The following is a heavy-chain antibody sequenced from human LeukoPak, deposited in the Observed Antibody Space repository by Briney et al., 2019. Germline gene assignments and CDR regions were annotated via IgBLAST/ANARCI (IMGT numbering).Heavy chain of an antibody. D-gene: IGHD6-19*01. CDR1: VFTFSSYA. CDR2: ISYDGSDK. CDR3: ARADGSVAGPPSGH. V-gene: IGHV3-30-3*01. Sequence: HSGGSLRLSCAASVFTFSSYAMHWVRQAPGKGLEWVAIISYDGSDKYYADSVKGRLTISRDNSKSTLYLQMISLRTEDTAVYYCARADGSVAGPPSGHWGQGTLVTVSS. J-gene: IGHJ4*02.